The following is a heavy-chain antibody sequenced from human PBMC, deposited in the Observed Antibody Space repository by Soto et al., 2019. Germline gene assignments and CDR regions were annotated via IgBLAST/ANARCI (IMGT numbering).Heavy chain of an antibody. CDR3: AREGYSSRWNPIDY. J-gene: IGHJ4*02. D-gene: IGHD6-13*01. Sequence: SETLSLTCPVSGVSISFYDWSWIRQPPGKGLEWIAYIDSSGSTKYNPSLKSRVTISLDTSRNQLSLKLNSVTAADTAVYYCAREGYSSRWNPIDYWGQGTQVTVSS. CDR2: IDSSGST. V-gene: IGHV4-59*01. CDR1: GVSISFYD.